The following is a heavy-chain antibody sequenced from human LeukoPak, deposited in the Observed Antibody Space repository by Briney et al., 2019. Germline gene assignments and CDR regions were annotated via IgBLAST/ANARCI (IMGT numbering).Heavy chain of an antibody. CDR2: DSGTSGTI. CDR3: ARAPSSDYYSHFDY. V-gene: IGHV3-48*04. D-gene: IGHD3-22*01. Sequence: GGSLRLSCAASGFTFSACCMQWVRRARGKGLEWISYDSGTSGTIYYADSLKGRFTMSRDNAKNSLYLQMNSLRAEDTAVYYCARAPSSDYYSHFDYWGQGTLVTVSS. CDR1: GFTFSACC. J-gene: IGHJ4*02.